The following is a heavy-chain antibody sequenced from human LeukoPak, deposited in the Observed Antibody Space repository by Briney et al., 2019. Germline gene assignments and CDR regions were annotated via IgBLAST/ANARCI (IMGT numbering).Heavy chain of an antibody. CDR2: ISAYNTNT. Sequence: ASVKVSCKASGYTFISYGITWVRQAPGQGLEWMGWISAYNTNTNYAQNLQGRVTMTTDTSTSTAYMELRSLRSDDTAVYYCASRVVYARVQSYFDYWGQGTLVTVSS. D-gene: IGHD2-8*02. J-gene: IGHJ4*02. V-gene: IGHV1-18*01. CDR3: ASRVVYARVQSYFDY. CDR1: GYTFISYG.